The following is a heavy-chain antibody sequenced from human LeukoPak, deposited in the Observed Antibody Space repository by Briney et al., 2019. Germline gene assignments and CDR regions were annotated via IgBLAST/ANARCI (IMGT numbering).Heavy chain of an antibody. J-gene: IGHJ5*02. Sequence: QSGGSLSLSCAASGFTVSSNYLSWVRQAPGKGLEWVSVIYSGGSTYYADSVKGRFTISRDNSKNTLYLQMNSLRAEDTAVYYCARVAVGATNPWGQGTLVTVSS. CDR1: GFTVSSNY. V-gene: IGHV3-53*01. CDR2: IYSGGST. CDR3: ARVAVGATNP. D-gene: IGHD1-26*01.